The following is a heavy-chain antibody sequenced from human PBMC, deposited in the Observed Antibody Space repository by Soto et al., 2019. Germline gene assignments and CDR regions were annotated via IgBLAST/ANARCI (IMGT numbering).Heavy chain of an antibody. V-gene: IGHV3-23*01. CDR2: ISGSGGST. J-gene: IGHJ5*02. CDR1: GFNFSSYA. Sequence: GVSLRVSCAASGFNFSSYAMSWVRQAPGKGLEWVSAISGSGGSTYYADSVKGRFTISRDNSKNTLYLQMNSLRAEDTAVYYCAKGTFYDYFLFDPWGQGTLVTVSS. CDR3: AKGTFYDYFLFDP. D-gene: IGHD3-16*01.